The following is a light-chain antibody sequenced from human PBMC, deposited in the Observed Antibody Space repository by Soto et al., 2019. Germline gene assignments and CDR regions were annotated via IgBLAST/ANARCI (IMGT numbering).Light chain of an antibody. CDR1: QSISSY. CDR2: AAS. V-gene: IGKV1-39*01. CDR3: QQSYSTPRT. Sequence: DIQMTQSPSSLSASVEDRVTITCRASQSISSYLNWYQQKPGKAPKLLIYAASSWQSGVPSRFSGSGSGTDFTLTISSLQPEDFATYYCQQSYSTPRTFGQGTKLEIK. J-gene: IGKJ2*01.